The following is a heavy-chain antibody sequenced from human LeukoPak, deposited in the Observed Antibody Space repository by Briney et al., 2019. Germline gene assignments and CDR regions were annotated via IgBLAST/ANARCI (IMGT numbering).Heavy chain of an antibody. CDR1: GFTFSNYW. CDR2: IKQDGSEK. D-gene: IGHD4-23*01. Sequence: GGSLRLSCAGSGFTFSNYWMSWVRQAPGKGLEWVANIKQDGSEKYYVDSVKGRFTISRDNAKNSLYLQINSLRAEDTALYYCSRGDYGGNTYYFDSWGQGTLVIVSS. CDR3: SRGDYGGNTYYFDS. V-gene: IGHV3-7*04. J-gene: IGHJ4*02.